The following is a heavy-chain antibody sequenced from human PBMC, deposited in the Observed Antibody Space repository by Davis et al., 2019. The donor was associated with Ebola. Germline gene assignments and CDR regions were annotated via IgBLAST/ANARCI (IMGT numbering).Heavy chain of an antibody. CDR2: ISAYNGNT. D-gene: IGHD3-3*01. CDR1: GYTFTSYG. Sequence: ASVKVSCKASGYTFTSYGISWVRQAPGQGLEWMGWISAYNGNTNYAQKLQGRVTMTTDTSTSTAYMELSSLRSEDTAVYYCARASYDFWSGYYHVWFDPWGQGTLVTVSS. J-gene: IGHJ5*02. V-gene: IGHV1-18*01. CDR3: ARASYDFWSGYYHVWFDP.